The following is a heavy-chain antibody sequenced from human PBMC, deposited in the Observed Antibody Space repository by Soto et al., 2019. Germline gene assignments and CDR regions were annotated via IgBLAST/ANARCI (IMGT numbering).Heavy chain of an antibody. CDR2: VSPYNGDT. CDR3: AREVGHMDV. V-gene: IGHV1-18*04. J-gene: IGHJ6*02. D-gene: IGHD2-2*01. Sequence: GASVKVSCKASGYTFTTYGINWVRQAPGQGLEWMGWVSPYNGDTTYAQNFQGRVTMTTDTSTRTAYMELRGLRSDDTAVYYCAREVGHMDVWGQGTTVTVSS. CDR1: GYTFTTYG.